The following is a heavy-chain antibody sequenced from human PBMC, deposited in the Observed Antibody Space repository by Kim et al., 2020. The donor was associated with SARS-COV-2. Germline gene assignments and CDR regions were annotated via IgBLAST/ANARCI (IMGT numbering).Heavy chain of an antibody. D-gene: IGHD2-2*01. V-gene: IGHV3-11*04. CDR1: GFTFSDYY. Sequence: GGSLRLSCAASGFTFSDYYMSWIRQAPGKGLEWVSYISSSGSTIYYADSVKGRFTISRDNAKNSLYLQMNSLRAEDTAVYYCARDRERRDQLLSHYYYYYGMDVWGQGTTVTVSS. CDR3: ARDRERRDQLLSHYYYYYGMDV. CDR2: ISSSGSTI. J-gene: IGHJ6*02.